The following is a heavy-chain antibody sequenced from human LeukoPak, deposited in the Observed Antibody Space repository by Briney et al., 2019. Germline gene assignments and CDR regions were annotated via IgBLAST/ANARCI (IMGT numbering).Heavy chain of an antibody. J-gene: IGHJ4*02. CDR3: AYSSSGWTMFDY. Sequence: ASLKVSCKASGYTFTSYDINWVRQATGQGLEWMGWMNPNSGNTGYAQKFQGRVTMTRNTSISTAYMELSSLRSEDTAVYYCAYSSSGWTMFDYWGQGTLVTVSS. CDR2: MNPNSGNT. D-gene: IGHD6-19*01. CDR1: GYTFTSYD. V-gene: IGHV1-8*01.